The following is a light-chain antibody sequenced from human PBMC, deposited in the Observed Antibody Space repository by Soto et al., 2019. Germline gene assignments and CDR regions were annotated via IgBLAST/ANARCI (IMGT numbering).Light chain of an antibody. CDR1: QSVSSSY. CDR3: QQYGSSPQT. Sequence: EMVFTHSRGTRPLSTCERATLSFRVSQSVSSSYLAWYQQKPGQAPRLLIYGASSRATGIPDRFTGSGSGTAFSLTIRRLEPEDFAVFYCQQYGSSPQTFGPGTKVDIK. J-gene: IGKJ1*01. CDR2: GAS. V-gene: IGKV3-20*01.